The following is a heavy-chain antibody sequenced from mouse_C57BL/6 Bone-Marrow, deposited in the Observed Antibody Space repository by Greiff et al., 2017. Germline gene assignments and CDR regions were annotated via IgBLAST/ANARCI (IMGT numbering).Heavy chain of an antibody. CDR1: GFTFSDYG. CDR3: ARTGCAY. V-gene: IGHV5-17*01. J-gene: IGHJ3*01. Sequence: EVQLVESGGGLVKPGGSLKLSCAASGFTFSDYGMHWVRQAPEKGLEWVAYISSGSSTIYSADTVQGRFTISRDNAKNTLFLQMTSLRSEDTAMYYCARTGCAYGGQGTLVTVSA. CDR2: ISSGSSTI.